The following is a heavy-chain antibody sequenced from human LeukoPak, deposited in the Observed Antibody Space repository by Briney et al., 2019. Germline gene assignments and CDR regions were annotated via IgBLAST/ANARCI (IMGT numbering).Heavy chain of an antibody. Sequence: SETLSLTCCVSVYSICSGYYWGWIRKRPGKGLVWMGSIYHSGSTYYNPSPKSRVTISVDTSKNQFSLKLSSVTAADTAVYYCARGIAAAGTAWDYWGQGTLVTVSS. D-gene: IGHD6-13*01. CDR1: VYSICSGYY. CDR2: IYHSGST. J-gene: IGHJ4*02. V-gene: IGHV4-38-2*01. CDR3: ARGIAAAGTAWDY.